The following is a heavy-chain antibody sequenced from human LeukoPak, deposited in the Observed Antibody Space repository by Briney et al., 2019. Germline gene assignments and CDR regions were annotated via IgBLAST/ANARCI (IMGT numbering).Heavy chain of an antibody. J-gene: IGHJ6*02. D-gene: IGHD3-10*01. CDR2: IYYSGST. V-gene: IGHV4-59*01. CDR1: GGSISSYY. CDR3: ARDHYGSGSYYKDSDYYGMDV. Sequence: SETLSLTCTVSGGSISSYYWSWIRQPPGKGLEWIGYIYYSGSTNYNPSLKSRVTISVDTSKNQFSLKLSSVTAADTAVYYCARDHYGSGSYYKDSDYYGMDVWGQGTTVTVSS.